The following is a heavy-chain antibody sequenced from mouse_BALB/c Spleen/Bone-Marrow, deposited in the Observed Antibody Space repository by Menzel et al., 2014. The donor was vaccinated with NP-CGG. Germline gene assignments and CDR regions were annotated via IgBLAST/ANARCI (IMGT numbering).Heavy chain of an antibody. CDR1: GFDFSRYW. J-gene: IGHJ1*01. CDR2: INPDSSTI. D-gene: IGHD1-1*01. V-gene: IGHV4-1*02. CDR3: ARLNYYGNLFV. Sequence: EVHLVESGGGLVQPGGSLKLSCAASGFDFSRYWMSWVRQAPGKGPEWIGEINPDSSTINYTPSLKDKFLISRDNAKNTLYLQMSKVRSEDTALYYCARLNYYGNLFVWGAGTTVTVSS.